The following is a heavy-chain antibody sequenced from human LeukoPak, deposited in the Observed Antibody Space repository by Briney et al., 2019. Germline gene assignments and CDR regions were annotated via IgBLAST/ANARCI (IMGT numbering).Heavy chain of an antibody. CDR2: ISYDGSNK. CDR1: GFTFSSYG. D-gene: IGHD6-19*01. V-gene: IGHV3-30*18. J-gene: IGHJ3*02. CDR3: AKNIAVALDAFDI. Sequence: GGSLRLSCAASGFTFSSYGMHWVRQAPGKGLEWVAVISYDGSNKYYADSVKGRFTISRDNSKNTLYLQMNSLRAEDTAVHYCAKNIAVALDAFDIWGQGTMVTVSS.